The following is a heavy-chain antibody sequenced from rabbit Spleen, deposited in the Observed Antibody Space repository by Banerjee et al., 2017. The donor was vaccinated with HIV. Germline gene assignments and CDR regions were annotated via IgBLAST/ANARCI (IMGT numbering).Heavy chain of an antibody. Sequence: SLEESGGDLVKPGASLTLTCTASGVSFSSSSYLCWVRQAPGKGLEWIACIDTNDEDTDYANWPKGRFTISKTSSTTVTLQMTSPTAADTATYFCVRDAGATLYGYIDLNFWGPGTLVTVS. CDR2: IDTNDEDT. CDR3: VRDAGATLYGYIDLNF. D-gene: IGHD6-1*01. J-gene: IGHJ6*01. V-gene: IGHV1S40*01. CDR1: GVSFSSSSY.